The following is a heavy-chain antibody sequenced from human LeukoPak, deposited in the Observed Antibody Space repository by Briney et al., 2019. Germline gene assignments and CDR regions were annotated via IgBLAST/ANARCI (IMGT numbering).Heavy chain of an antibody. J-gene: IGHJ1*01. V-gene: IGHV4-59*01. CDR1: GGSISNDY. Sequence: SETLSLTCTVSGGSISNDYWSWIRQPPGKGLEWIGYIFYSGSTNYNPSLKSRVTMSVDTSKNQFSLRLSSVTTADTAVYYCARGISDFQHWGQGTLVTVSS. CDR3: ARGISDFQH. CDR2: IFYSGST. D-gene: IGHD6-19*01.